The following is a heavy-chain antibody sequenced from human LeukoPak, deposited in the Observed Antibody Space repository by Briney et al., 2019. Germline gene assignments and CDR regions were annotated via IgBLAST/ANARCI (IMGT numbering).Heavy chain of an antibody. CDR3: ARYASGSYYWFDS. Sequence: ASETLSLTCTVSGGSISSTSYHWAWIRQPPGKGLEWIATVYYTGSAYYNPSLKSRVTISVDTSKSQFSLKLSSVTTADTAPYYCARYASGSYYWFDSWGQGNLVTVSS. J-gene: IGHJ5*01. CDR1: GGSISSTSYH. V-gene: IGHV4-39*01. D-gene: IGHD3-10*01. CDR2: VYYTGSA.